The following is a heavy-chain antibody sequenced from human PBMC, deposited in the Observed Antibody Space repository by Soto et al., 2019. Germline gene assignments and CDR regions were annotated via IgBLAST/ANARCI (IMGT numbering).Heavy chain of an antibody. J-gene: IGHJ4*02. CDR2: IIPILAKA. Sequence: QVQLVQSGAEVKKPGSSVKVSCKASGGTFRSYSISWVRRAPGQGLEWMGRIIPILAKATYAEKFQGRVTITADKSTSTAYMDLSSLGSEDTAVYYCARDSGYCSGGSCQIEGPIDYWGQGTLVTVSS. CDR1: GGTFRSYS. CDR3: ARDSGYCSGGSCQIEGPIDY. D-gene: IGHD2-15*01. V-gene: IGHV1-69*08.